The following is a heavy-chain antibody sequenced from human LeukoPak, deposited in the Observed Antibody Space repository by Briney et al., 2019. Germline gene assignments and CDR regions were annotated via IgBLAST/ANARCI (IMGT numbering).Heavy chain of an antibody. J-gene: IGHJ4*02. CDR2: IWYDGSNK. D-gene: IGHD2-2*01. CDR1: GFTFSSYG. V-gene: IGHV3-33*01. CDR3: ARDRCSSTSCCQDY. Sequence: GGSLRLSCAASGFTFSSYGMHWVRQAPGKGLEWVAVIWYDGSNKYYADSVKGRFTISRDNSKNTLYLQMNSLRAEDTAVYYCARDRCSSTSCCQDYWGQGTLVTVSS.